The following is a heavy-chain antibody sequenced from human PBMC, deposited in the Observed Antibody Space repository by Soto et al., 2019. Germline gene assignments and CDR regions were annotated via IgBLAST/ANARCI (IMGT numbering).Heavy chain of an antibody. CDR3: PRDPGTVTTFGRVVGRFDY. D-gene: IGHD4-17*01. CDR1: GDSISRSYW. CDR2: IYHSGST. J-gene: IGHJ4*02. V-gene: IGHV4-4*02. Sequence: QVQLQESGPGLVKPSGTLSLICAVSGDSISRSYWWSWVRQPPGQGLEWIGEIYHSGSTTDNPSLGSRVTMSVDKSKNQFPLTLSSVTAADPAIYYCPRDPGTVTTFGRVVGRFDYWGQGTLVTVSS.